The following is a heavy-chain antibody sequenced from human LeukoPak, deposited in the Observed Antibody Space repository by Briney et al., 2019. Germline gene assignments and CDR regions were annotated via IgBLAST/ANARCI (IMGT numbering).Heavy chain of an antibody. D-gene: IGHD3-22*01. CDR2: ATSGGST. CDR3: AKDPALEYYYDSSGYYWDYFDY. Sequence: PVQPLDSPSVATSGGSTYYADSVKGRFTISRDNSKTTLYLQMNSLRAEDTAVYYCAKDPALEYYYDSSGYYWDYFDYWGQGTLVTVSS. V-gene: IGHV3-66*01. J-gene: IGHJ4*02.